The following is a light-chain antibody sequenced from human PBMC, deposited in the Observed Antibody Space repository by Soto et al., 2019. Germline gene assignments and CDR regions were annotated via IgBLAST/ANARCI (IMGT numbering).Light chain of an antibody. J-gene: IGKJ3*01. CDR1: QSVSSY. Sequence: EIGLTQSPATLSLSPGERATLSCRASQSVSSYLAWYQQKPGQAPRLLIYDVSNRATGIPARFSGSGSGTDFTLTISSLEPEDFAVYYCQQRSNWPRFTFGPGTKVDIK. CDR2: DVS. CDR3: QQRSNWPRFT. V-gene: IGKV3-11*01.